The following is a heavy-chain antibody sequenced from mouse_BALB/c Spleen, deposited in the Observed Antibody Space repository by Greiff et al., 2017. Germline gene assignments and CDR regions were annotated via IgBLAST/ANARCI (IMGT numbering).Heavy chain of an antibody. J-gene: IGHJ2*01. CDR2: ISSGGSYT. D-gene: IGHD2-1*01. Sequence: EVKLVESGGDLVKPGGSLKLSCAASGFTFTSYGMSWVRQTPDKRLEWVATISSGGSYTYYPDSVKGRFTISRDNAKNTLYLQMSSLNSEDTAMYYCARQELHSYFDYWGQGTTLTVSS. V-gene: IGHV5-6*01. CDR1: GFTFTSYG. CDR3: ARQELHSYFDY.